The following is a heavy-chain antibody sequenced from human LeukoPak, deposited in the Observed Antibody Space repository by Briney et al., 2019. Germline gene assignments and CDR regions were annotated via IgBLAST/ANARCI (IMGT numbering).Heavy chain of an antibody. J-gene: IGHJ3*02. Sequence: GGSLRLSCAASGFTLSSYSMNWVRQAPGKGLEWVSYISSSSSTIYYADSVKGRFTISRDNAKNSLYLQMNSLRAEDTAVYYCARGPDYDFWSGYYKMGAFDIWGQGTMVTVSS. D-gene: IGHD3-3*01. CDR3: ARGPDYDFWSGYYKMGAFDI. V-gene: IGHV3-48*01. CDR1: GFTLSSYS. CDR2: ISSSSSTI.